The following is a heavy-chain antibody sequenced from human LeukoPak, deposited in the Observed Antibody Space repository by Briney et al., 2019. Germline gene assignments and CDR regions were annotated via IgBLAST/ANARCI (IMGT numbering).Heavy chain of an antibody. CDR2: ISAIDSTT. V-gene: IGHV3-48*03. CDR1: GFTFSNYE. J-gene: IGHJ5*02. Sequence: QPGGSLRLSCGASGFTFSNYEMNWVRQAPGKGLEWVSYISAIDSTTYYADSVKGRFTISRDNAKNSLYLQMNSLRVEDTAVYHCARGLASSNWPHWFDPWGQGTLVSVSS. D-gene: IGHD6-13*01. CDR3: ARGLASSNWPHWFDP.